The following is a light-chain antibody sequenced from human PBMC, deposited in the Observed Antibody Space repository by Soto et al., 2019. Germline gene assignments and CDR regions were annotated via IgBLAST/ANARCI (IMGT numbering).Light chain of an antibody. V-gene: IGKV1-5*01. Sequence: DIQMTQSPSTLSASVGDRVTITCRASQTISSWLAWYQQKPGKAPKLLIYAASTLESGVSSRFSGRGSGTEFTLTINSLQPEDFATYYCQQTSSFPLNFGGGTKVEI. CDR2: AAS. J-gene: IGKJ4*01. CDR3: QQTSSFPLN. CDR1: QTISSW.